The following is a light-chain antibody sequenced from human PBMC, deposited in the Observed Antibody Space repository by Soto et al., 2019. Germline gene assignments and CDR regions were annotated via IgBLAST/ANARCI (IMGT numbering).Light chain of an antibody. CDR3: QQRSNWPPGYT. CDR2: RAS. V-gene: IGKV3-15*01. Sequence: IVMTQSPATLSVSPGDTASLSCRAGQTIYSNVAWYQQRPGQAPRLIIYRASSRATGVPARFSGSGSGTEFTLTISSLQSEDFAVYYCQQRSNWPPGYTFGQGTKLEIK. J-gene: IGKJ2*01. CDR1: QTIYSN.